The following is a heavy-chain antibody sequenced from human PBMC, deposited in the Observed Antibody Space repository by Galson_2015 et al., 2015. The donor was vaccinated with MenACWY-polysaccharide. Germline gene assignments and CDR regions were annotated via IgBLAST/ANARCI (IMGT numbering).Heavy chain of an antibody. CDR1: GGSISSGAYY. V-gene: IGHV4-31*03. CDR3: AVARGGNCSRTSCYLASGMDV. D-gene: IGHD2-2*01. Sequence: TLSLTCTVSGGSISSGAYYWNWIRQLPGKGLEWIGYIYFSGSTYYNPSLKNRVTISIDTSKNQFSLKMYDVTAADTAVYYSAVARGGNCSRTSCYLASGMDVWGQGTTVTVSS. CDR2: IYFSGST. J-gene: IGHJ6*02.